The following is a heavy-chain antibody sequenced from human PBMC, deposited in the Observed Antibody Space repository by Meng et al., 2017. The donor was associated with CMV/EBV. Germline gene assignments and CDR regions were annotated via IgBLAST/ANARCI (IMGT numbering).Heavy chain of an antibody. CDR3: AKDQYYDFWSGYYYYYGMDV. Sequence: GESLKISCAASGFTFSSYGMHWVRQAPGKGLEWVAFIRYDGSNKYYADSVKGRFTISRDNSKNTLYLQMNSLRAEDTAVYYCAKDQYYDFWSGYYYYYGMDVWGQGTTVTVSS. CDR2: IRYDGSNK. CDR1: GFTFSSYG. J-gene: IGHJ6*02. D-gene: IGHD3-3*01. V-gene: IGHV3-30*02.